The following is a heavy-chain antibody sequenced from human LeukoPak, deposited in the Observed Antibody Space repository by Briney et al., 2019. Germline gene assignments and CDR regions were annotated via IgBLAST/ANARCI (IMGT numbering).Heavy chain of an antibody. CDR2: ISGSGGST. CDR1: EFTFSSYA. Sequence: GGSLRLSCAASEFTFSSYAMSWVRQAPGKGLEWVSAISGSGGSTYYADSVKGRFTISRDNSKSTLYLQMNNLRAEDTAVYYCAKGYSSSWYYFDYWGQGALVTASS. D-gene: IGHD6-13*01. V-gene: IGHV3-23*01. CDR3: AKGYSSSWYYFDY. J-gene: IGHJ4*02.